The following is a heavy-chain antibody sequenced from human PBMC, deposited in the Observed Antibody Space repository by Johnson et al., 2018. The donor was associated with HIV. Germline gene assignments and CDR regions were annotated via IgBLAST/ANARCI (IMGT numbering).Heavy chain of an antibody. V-gene: IGHV3-30*18. D-gene: IGHD3-10*01. CDR3: AKAMVRGGNNAFDI. CDR2: IPYDGSNK. J-gene: IGHJ3*02. Sequence: QVQLVESGGGVVQPGRSLRLSCAASRFTFSRYGMHWVRQAPGKGLEWVAVIPYDGSNKYYADSVKGRFTISRDNSKNTLYLQMNSLRAEDTAVYYCAKAMVRGGNNAFDIWGQGTMVAVSS. CDR1: RFTFSRYG.